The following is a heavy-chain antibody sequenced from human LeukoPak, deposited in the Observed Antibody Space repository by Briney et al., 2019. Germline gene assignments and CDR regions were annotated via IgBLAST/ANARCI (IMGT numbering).Heavy chain of an antibody. D-gene: IGHD6-13*01. Sequence: GESLKISCKGSTYSFSSYWIAWVRQMPGKGLEWMGIIYPSDSDTTYSPSFQSQVTISADKSINTTYLQWTSLKASDTAMYFCARQSSSWPYYFDYWGQGTLVTVSS. J-gene: IGHJ4*02. CDR3: ARQSSSWPYYFDY. CDR2: IYPSDSDT. V-gene: IGHV5-51*01. CDR1: TYSFSSYW.